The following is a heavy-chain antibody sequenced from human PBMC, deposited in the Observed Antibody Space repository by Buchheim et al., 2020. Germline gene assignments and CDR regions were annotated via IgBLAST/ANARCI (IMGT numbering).Heavy chain of an antibody. CDR3: ARDIDY. CDR1: GGSISSYY. V-gene: IGHV4-59*01. CDR2: IYHSGST. Sequence: QVQLQESGPGLVKPSETLSLTCTVSGGSISSYYWSWIRQPPGKGLEWIGYIYHSGSTNYIPSLKSRVTISIDTSKNQLSPKLSSVTAADTAVYYCARDIDYWGQGTL. J-gene: IGHJ4*01.